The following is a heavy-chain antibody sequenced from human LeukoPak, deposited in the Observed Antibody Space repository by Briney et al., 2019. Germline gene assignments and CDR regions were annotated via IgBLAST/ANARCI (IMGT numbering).Heavy chain of an antibody. Sequence: PGRSLRLSCAASGFTFSSYDMHWVRQTTGKGLEWVSVIGTAGDTYYPGSVKGRFTISRENAKNSLHLQMNSLRAGDTAVYYCARGDSSGYQRNTKLDYWGQGTLVTVSS. V-gene: IGHV3-13*01. CDR3: ARGDSSGYQRNTKLDY. J-gene: IGHJ4*02. CDR2: IGTAGDT. D-gene: IGHD3-22*01. CDR1: GFTFSSYD.